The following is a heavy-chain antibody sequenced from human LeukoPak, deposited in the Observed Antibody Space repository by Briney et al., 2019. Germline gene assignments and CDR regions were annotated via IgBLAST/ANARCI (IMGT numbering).Heavy chain of an antibody. CDR1: GFTFSSYS. CDR2: ISSSSSYI. J-gene: IGHJ4*02. V-gene: IGHV3-21*01. Sequence: GGSLRLSCAASGFTFSSYSMNWVRQAPGKRLEWVSSISSSSSYIYYADSVKGRFTISRDNAKNSLYLQMNSLRAEDTAVYYCARVRAGIQLWVKPADYWGQGTLVTVSS. D-gene: IGHD5-18*01. CDR3: ARVRAGIQLWVKPADY.